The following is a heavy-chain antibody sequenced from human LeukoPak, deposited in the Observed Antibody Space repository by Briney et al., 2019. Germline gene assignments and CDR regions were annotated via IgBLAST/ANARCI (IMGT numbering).Heavy chain of an antibody. J-gene: IGHJ5*02. CDR1: GGSFSGYY. V-gene: IGHV4-34*01. Sequence: SETLSLTCAVYGGSFSGYYWSWIRQTPGKGLEWIWEINHSGSTNYNPSLKSRVTISVDTSKNQFSLKLSSVTAADTAVYYCARRRSVLRYFDWPQYNWFDPWGQGTLVTVSS. CDR2: INHSGST. D-gene: IGHD3-9*01. CDR3: ARRRSVLRYFDWPQYNWFDP.